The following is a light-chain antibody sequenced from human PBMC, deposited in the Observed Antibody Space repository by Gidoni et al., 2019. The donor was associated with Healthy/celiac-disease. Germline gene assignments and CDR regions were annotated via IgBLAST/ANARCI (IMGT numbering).Light chain of an antibody. J-gene: IGLJ3*02. V-gene: IGLV2-14*03. CDR2: DVS. CDR3: SSYPSSSTWV. Sequence: QSALTQPASVSGSPGQSITISCTGTSSDVGGYNYVSCYQQHPGKAPKLMIYDVSNRPSGVSNRFSGSKSGNTASLTISGLQAEDEADYYCSSYPSSSTWVFGGGTKLTVL. CDR1: SSDVGGYNY.